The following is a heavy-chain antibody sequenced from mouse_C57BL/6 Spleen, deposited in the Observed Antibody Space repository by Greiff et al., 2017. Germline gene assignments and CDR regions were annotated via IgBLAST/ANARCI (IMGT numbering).Heavy chain of an antibody. CDR2: IWGGGST. Sequence: VMLVESGPGLVAPSQCLSISCTVSGFSLTSSGVDWVRQPPGKGLEWLGGIWGGGSTNYNSGLMSRLSISKDNSKSQVFLKMNSLQTDDTAMYYCAERSGRGYFDVWGTGTTVTVSS. J-gene: IGHJ1*03. V-gene: IGHV2-9*01. CDR3: AERSGRGYFDV. CDR1: GFSLTSSG. D-gene: IGHD1-3*01.